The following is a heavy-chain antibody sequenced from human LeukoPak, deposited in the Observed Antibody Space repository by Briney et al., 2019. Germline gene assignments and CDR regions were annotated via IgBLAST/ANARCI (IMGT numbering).Heavy chain of an antibody. CDR3: ARDSSGTLSGGGWFDP. V-gene: IGHV4-38-2*02. Sequence: SETLSLTCSVANYSISDGYYWGWIRQPPGKGLEWIGGVYHSGATYYTPSLKSRVTISVDTSKNQFSLNLTSVTAADTAVYYCARDSSGTLSGGGWFDPWGQGTLVTVSS. CDR2: VYHSGAT. J-gene: IGHJ5*02. CDR1: NYSISDGYY. D-gene: IGHD6-19*01.